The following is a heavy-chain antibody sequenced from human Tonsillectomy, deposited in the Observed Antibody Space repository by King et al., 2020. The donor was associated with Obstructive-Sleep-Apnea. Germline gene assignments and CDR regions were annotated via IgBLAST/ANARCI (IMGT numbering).Heavy chain of an antibody. J-gene: IGHJ4*02. D-gene: IGHD4-17*01. Sequence: VQLVESGGGLVQPGGSLRLSCAASGFTFSNYAMSWVRQAPGKGLEWVSAISATADVAYYADSGKGRFTISRDNSKNTLYLQMNTLRAEDTAVYYCAKDHDYRDDIPEPFDHWGQGTLVTVSS. CDR2: ISATADVA. V-gene: IGHV3-23*04. CDR1: GFTFSNYA. CDR3: AKDHDYRDDIPEPFDH.